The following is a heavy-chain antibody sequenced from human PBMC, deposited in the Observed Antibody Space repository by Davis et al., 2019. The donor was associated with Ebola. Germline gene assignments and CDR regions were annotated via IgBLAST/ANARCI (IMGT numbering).Heavy chain of an antibody. CDR3: ARDSYDFWSGYYNNDYYYYYMDV. CDR1: GYTFTSYA. CDR2: INAGNGNT. Sequence: ASVKVSCKASGYTFTSYAMHWVRQAPGQRLEWMGWINAGNGNTKYSQKFQGRVTITRDTSASTAYMELSSLRSEDTAVYYCARDSYDFWSGYYNNDYYYYYMDVWGKGTTVTVSS. V-gene: IGHV1-3*01. J-gene: IGHJ6*03. D-gene: IGHD3-3*01.